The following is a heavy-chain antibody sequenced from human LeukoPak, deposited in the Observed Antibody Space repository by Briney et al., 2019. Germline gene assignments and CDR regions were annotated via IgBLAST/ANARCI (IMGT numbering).Heavy chain of an antibody. Sequence: SETLSLTCTVSGGSISSHYWSWIRQPPGKELEWIGFISYAGSTNYNPSLKSRVTISVDTSKNQFSLKLTSVTAADTAVYYCAIRRLPGAFDIWGQGTMVTVSS. CDR1: GGSISSHY. CDR3: AIRRLPGAFDI. D-gene: IGHD4-11*01. V-gene: IGHV4-59*11. CDR2: ISYAGST. J-gene: IGHJ3*02.